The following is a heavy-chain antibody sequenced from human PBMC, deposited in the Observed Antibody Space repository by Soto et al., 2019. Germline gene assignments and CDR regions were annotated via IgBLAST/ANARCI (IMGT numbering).Heavy chain of an antibody. V-gene: IGHV5-51*01. CDR1: GYTFSNYW. J-gene: IGHJ5*02. CDR2: IYPGDSDT. CDR3: ARWLAVTGPASDWFDP. Sequence: PGGSLKLSCQASGYTFSNYWIGWVRQLPEKGLEWMGAIYPGDSDTRYSQSFQGQVTISADKSTNAVHLQWTSLKASDAAMYYCARWLAVTGPASDWFDPWGQGTLVTVSS. D-gene: IGHD6-19*01.